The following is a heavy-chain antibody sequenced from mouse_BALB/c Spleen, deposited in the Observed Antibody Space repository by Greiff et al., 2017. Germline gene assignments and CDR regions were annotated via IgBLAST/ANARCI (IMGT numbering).Heavy chain of an antibody. Sequence: VQLKESGAELVRPGASVKISCKAFGYTFTNHHINWVKQRHGQGLDWIGYINPYNDYTSYNQKFKGKATLTVDKSSSTAYMELSSLTSEDSAVYYCARSTMITWFAYWGQGTLVTVSA. CDR2: INPYNDYT. J-gene: IGHJ3*01. V-gene: IGHV1S45*01. CDR3: ARSTMITWFAY. CDR1: GYTFTNHH. D-gene: IGHD2-4*01.